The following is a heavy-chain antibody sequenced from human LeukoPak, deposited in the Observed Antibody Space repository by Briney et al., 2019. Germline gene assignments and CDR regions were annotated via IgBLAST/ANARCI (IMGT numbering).Heavy chain of an antibody. CDR2: IYGGDST. J-gene: IGHJ4*02. CDR3: ARCDCIAARPGCFVDY. Sequence: PGGSLRLSCAASGFTVSSNYMNWVRQAPGKGLEWVSVIYGGDSTEYADSVKGRFTISRDKSENTVYLQMNSLRAEDTAVYYCARCDCIAARPGCFVDYWGQGTLVTVSS. CDR1: GFTVSSNY. V-gene: IGHV3-66*01. D-gene: IGHD6-6*01.